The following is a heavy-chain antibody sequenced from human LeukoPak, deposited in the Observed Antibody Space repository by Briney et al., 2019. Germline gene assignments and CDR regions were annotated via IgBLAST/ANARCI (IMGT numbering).Heavy chain of an antibody. Sequence: SETLSLTCAVYGGSFSGYYWSWIRQPPGKGLEWIGEINHSGSTNYNPSLKSRVTISVDTSKNQFSLKLSSVTAADTAVYYCARGPQFVLRHFDYARAFDPWGQGTLVTVSS. V-gene: IGHV4-34*01. CDR3: ARGPQFVLRHFDYARAFDP. CDR2: INHSGST. D-gene: IGHD3-9*01. CDR1: GGSFSGYY. J-gene: IGHJ5*02.